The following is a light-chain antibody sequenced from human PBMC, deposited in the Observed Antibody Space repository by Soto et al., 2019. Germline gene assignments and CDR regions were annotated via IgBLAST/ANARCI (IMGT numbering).Light chain of an antibody. CDR2: GAS. V-gene: IGKV3D-15*01. J-gene: IGKJ4*01. Sequence: EIVMTHSPATLSVSPCERATXXXXASQSVSSNLAWYQQKPGQAPRLLIYGASTRATGIPARFSGSGFGTEFTLTISSLQSEDFAVYYCQQYNNWPLTFGGGTKVDIK. CDR1: QSVSSN. CDR3: QQYNNWPLT.